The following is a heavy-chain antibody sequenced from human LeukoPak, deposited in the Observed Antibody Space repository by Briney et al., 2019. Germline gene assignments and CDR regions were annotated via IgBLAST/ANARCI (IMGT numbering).Heavy chain of an antibody. D-gene: IGHD2-2*01. V-gene: IGHV4-39*07. CDR2: IYYSGST. CDR3: ARVRTSCYDY. Sequence: SETLSLTCTVSGGSISSSSYYWGWIRQPPGKGLEWIGSIYYSGSTNYNPSLKSRVTISVDTSKNQFSLKLSSVTAADTAVYYCARVRTSCYDYWGQGTLVTVSS. CDR1: GGSISSSSYY. J-gene: IGHJ4*02.